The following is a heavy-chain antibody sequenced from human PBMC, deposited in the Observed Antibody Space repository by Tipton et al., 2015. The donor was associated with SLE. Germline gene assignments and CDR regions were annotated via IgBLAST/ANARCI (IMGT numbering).Heavy chain of an antibody. V-gene: IGHV3-7*01. D-gene: IGHD2-2*01. CDR2: INQDGSEK. J-gene: IGHJ5*02. CDR1: GFTFSGYA. CDR3: ARYVGVVEDGMSWFEH. Sequence: SLRLSCAASGFTFSGYAMHWVRQAPGKGLEWVANINQDGSEKYPVDSVKGRFTISRDNANNTHLQMNSLRAEDTAVYYCARYVGVVEDGMSWFEHWGQGTLVTVSS.